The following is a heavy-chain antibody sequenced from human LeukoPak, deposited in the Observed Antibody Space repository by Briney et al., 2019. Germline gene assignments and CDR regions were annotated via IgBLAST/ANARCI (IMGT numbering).Heavy chain of an antibody. D-gene: IGHD3-3*01. CDR3: ARGGYYTFDS. CDR2: INKDESAR. V-gene: IGHV3-7*01. Sequence: GGSLRLSCAASGFSFRDYWMNWVRQAPGKGLEWVASINKDESARYYVDSVKGRFTISRDNAKNSLYLQMNSLRVEDTAVYFCARGGYYTFDSWGEGTLVTVSS. J-gene: IGHJ4*02. CDR1: GFSFRDYW.